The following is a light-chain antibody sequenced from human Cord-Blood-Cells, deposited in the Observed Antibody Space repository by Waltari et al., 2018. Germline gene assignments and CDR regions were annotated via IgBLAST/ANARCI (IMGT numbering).Light chain of an antibody. CDR3: QQYNNWPLT. CDR2: GAS. J-gene: IGKJ4*01. V-gene: IGKV3-15*01. Sequence: IVMTQSPATMTVSPGERATLSCRASQRVSSNLAWYQQKPGQAPRLLIYGASTRDTGIPARFSGSGSGTEFTLTISSLQSEDFAVYYCQQYNNWPLTFSGVTKVEIK. CDR1: QRVSSN.